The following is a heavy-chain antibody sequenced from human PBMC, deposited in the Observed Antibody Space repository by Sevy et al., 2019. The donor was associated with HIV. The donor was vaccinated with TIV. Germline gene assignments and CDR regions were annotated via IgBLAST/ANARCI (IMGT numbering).Heavy chain of an antibody. V-gene: IGHV3-74*01. CDR2: VNTDGTFK. J-gene: IGHJ4*02. Sequence: GESLKISCAASGFTFNTYWMHWVRQAPGKGLIWVSRVNTDGTFKTYADSVKGRFTISRDNAKNTVYLQMNRLRVEDTAVYHGARGTRDWAGFDYWGQGPLVTVSS. D-gene: IGHD2-8*01. CDR3: ARGTRDWAGFDY. CDR1: GFTFNTYW.